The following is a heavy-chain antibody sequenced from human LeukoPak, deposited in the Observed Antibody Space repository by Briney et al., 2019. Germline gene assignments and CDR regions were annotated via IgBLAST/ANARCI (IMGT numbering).Heavy chain of an antibody. CDR2: ISGSGGST. CDR3: AKGYDYVWGSYRSSYYGMDV. J-gene: IGHJ6*02. D-gene: IGHD3-16*02. V-gene: IGHV3-23*01. CDR1: GFTFSSYA. Sequence: GGSLRLSCAAFGFTFSSYAMSWVRQAPGKGLEWVSAISGSGGSTYYADSVKGRFTISRDNSKNTLYLQMNSLRAEDTAVYYCAKGYDYVWGSYRSSYYGMDVWGQGTTVTVSS.